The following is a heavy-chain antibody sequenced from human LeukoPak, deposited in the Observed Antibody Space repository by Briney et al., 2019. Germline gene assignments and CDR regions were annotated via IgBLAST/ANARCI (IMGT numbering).Heavy chain of an antibody. D-gene: IGHD1-1*01. J-gene: IGHJ4*02. CDR3: ARDHRYGGLFDY. Sequence: GGSLRLSCAASGFTVSSNYMTWVRQAPGKGLEWVSVIYSGGSTYYADSVKGRFTISRDNSKSTLYLQMNSLRAEDTAVYYCARDHRYGGLFDYWGQGTLVTVSS. V-gene: IGHV3-66*01. CDR1: GFTVSSNY. CDR2: IYSGGST.